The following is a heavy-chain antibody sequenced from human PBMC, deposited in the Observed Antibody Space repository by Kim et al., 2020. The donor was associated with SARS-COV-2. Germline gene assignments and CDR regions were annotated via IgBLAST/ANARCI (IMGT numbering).Heavy chain of an antibody. V-gene: IGHV1-69*13. D-gene: IGHD3-3*02. CDR1: GGTFSSYA. Sequence: SVKVSCKASGGTFSSYAISWVRQAPGQGLEWMGGIIPIFGTANYAQKFQGRVTITADESTSTAYMELSSLRSEDTAVYYCARGVLAAVDNWFDPWGQGTLVTVSS. CDR2: IIPIFGTA. J-gene: IGHJ5*02. CDR3: ARGVLAAVDNWFDP.